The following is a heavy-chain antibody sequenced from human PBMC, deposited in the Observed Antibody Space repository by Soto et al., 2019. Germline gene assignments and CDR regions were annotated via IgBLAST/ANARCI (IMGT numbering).Heavy chain of an antibody. CDR3: AKWNGYGDY. J-gene: IGHJ4*02. V-gene: IGHV3-23*01. CDR2: VSGGSGVT. D-gene: IGHD1-1*01. CDR1: GFSFSTYG. Sequence: EVQLLESGGGLVQPGGSLRLSCAVSGFSFSTYGVTWVRQAPGKGLEWVSGVSGGSGVTHYADSVKGRFTITGDNSKNPVYRHMNNLRVEDTAVYYCAKWNGYGDYWGQGTLVTVSS.